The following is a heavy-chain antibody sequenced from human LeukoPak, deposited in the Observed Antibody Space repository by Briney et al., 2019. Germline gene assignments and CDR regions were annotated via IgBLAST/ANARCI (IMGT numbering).Heavy chain of an antibody. CDR2: INPSGGST. J-gene: IGHJ4*02. D-gene: IGHD1-14*01. Sequence: ASVKVSCKASGYTFTSYYMHWVRQAPGQGLEWMGIINPSGGSTSYAQKFQGRVTMTRDTSTSTVYMELSSLRSDDTAVYYCARAPPGILPFDYWGQGTLVTVSS. CDR1: GYTFTSYY. V-gene: IGHV1-46*01. CDR3: ARAPPGILPFDY.